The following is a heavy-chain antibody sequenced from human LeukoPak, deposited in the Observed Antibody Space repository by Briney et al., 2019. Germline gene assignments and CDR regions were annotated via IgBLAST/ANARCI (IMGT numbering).Heavy chain of an antibody. CDR2: FAGSDTTK. CDR1: GFHCGAYE. V-gene: IGHV3-48*03. CDR3: TTLGYHLDS. J-gene: IGHJ4*02. Sequence: SLRLSCAASGFHCGAYEMNWLRQAPGKGLEWVAYFAGSDTTKYYADSVKGRFTISRHNAKNSLYLQMNSLRAEDRAIYYCTTLGYHLDSWGQGTLVTVSS. D-gene: IGHD3-22*01.